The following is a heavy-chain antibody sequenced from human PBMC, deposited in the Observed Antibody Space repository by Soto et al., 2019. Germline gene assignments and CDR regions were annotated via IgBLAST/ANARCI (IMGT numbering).Heavy chain of an antibody. CDR3: VRDNGDYGMDV. V-gene: IGHV4-30-4*01. Sequence: PSETLSLTCTVSGGSISSGDYYWSWIRQPPGKGLEWIGYIHYSGTTYYNPSLKSRVTISLDTSKNQFSLKLSSVTAADTAVYYCVRDNGDYGMDVWGQGTTVTVSS. CDR2: IHYSGTT. CDR1: GGSISSGDYY. J-gene: IGHJ6*02. D-gene: IGHD4-17*01.